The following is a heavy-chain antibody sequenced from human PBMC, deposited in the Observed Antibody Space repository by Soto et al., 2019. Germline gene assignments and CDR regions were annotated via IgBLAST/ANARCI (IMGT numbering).Heavy chain of an antibody. CDR3: ARARRHDSIGYLRKGVDY. D-gene: IGHD3-22*01. J-gene: IGHJ4*02. Sequence: PSETLSLTCAVYGGSFSGYYWSWIRQPPGKGLEWIGEINHSGSTNYNPSLKSRVTISVDTSKNQFSLKLSSVTAADTAVYYCARARRHDSIGYLRKGVDYWGQGTLVTVSS. V-gene: IGHV4-34*01. CDR2: INHSGST. CDR1: GGSFSGYY.